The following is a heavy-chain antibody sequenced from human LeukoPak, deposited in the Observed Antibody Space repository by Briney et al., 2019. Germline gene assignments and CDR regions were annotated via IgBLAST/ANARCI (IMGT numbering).Heavy chain of an antibody. V-gene: IGHV1-18*01. CDR1: GGTFSSYA. CDR2: ISAYNGNT. CDR3: ASRAYSRDYYYYYYMDV. J-gene: IGHJ6*03. D-gene: IGHD4-11*01. Sequence: ASVKVSCKASGGTFSSYAISWVRQAPGQGLEWMGWISAYNGNTNYAQKLQGRVTMTTDTSTSTAYMELRSLRSDDTAVYYCASRAYSRDYYYYYYMDVWGKGTTVTVSS.